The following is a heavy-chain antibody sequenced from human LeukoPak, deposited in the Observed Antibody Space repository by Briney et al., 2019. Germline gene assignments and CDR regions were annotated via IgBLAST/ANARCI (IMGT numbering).Heavy chain of an antibody. CDR2: INPNSGGT. CDR1: GYTFTDYF. CDR3: AREYYYDSSGYSVDYYYYGMDV. D-gene: IGHD3-22*01. J-gene: IGHJ6*02. V-gene: IGHV1-2*02. Sequence: VASVRVSCKTSGYTFTDYFVHWVRQAPGQGLGWMGWINPNSGGTEYAQKFLGRVTMTRDTSISTAYMELSRLRSDDTAVYFCAREYYYDSSGYSVDYYYYGMDVWGQGTTVTVSS.